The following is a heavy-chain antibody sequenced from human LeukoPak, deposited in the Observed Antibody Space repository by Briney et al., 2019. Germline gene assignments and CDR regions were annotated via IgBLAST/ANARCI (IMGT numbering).Heavy chain of an antibody. V-gene: IGHV4-34*01. J-gene: IGHJ2*01. D-gene: IGHD3-22*01. Sequence: SETLSLTCSVYGGSFSGYYWSWIRQPPGKGLEWIGEINHSGSTNYNPSLKSRVTISVDTSKNQFSLKLSSVTAADTAVYYCARVVITTYFDLWGRGTLVTVSS. CDR3: ARVVITTYFDL. CDR1: GGSFSGYY. CDR2: INHSGST.